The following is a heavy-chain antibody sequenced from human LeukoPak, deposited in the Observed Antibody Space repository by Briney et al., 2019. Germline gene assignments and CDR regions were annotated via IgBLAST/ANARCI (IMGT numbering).Heavy chain of an antibody. CDR3: VSFFHSSGWYFDY. V-gene: IGHV1-8*01. CDR2: MNPNSGNT. J-gene: IGHJ4*02. D-gene: IGHD6-19*01. Sequence: ASVKVSCKASGYTFTSYDINWVRQATGQGLEWMGWMNPNSGNTGYAQKFQSRVTTTRSASISTAYMELSSLRSDDTAVYYCVSFFHSSGWYFDYWGQGTLVTVSS. CDR1: GYTFTSYD.